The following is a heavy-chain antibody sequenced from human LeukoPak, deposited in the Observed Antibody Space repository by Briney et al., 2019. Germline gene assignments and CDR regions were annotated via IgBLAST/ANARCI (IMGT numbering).Heavy chain of an antibody. CDR3: IPMWAFDI. Sequence: ETLSLTCAVYGGSFSGYYWSWIRQPPGKGLEWVGRIKRKTDGGTTDYAAPVKARSTISRDDSKNTLYLQMNSLKTEDTAVYYCIPMWAFDIWGQGTMVTVS. CDR1: GGSFSGYY. D-gene: IGHD2-21*01. J-gene: IGHJ3*02. V-gene: IGHV3-15*01. CDR2: IKRKTDGGTT.